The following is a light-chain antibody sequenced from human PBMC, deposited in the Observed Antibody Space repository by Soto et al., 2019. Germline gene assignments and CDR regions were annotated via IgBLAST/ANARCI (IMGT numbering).Light chain of an antibody. V-gene: IGKV4-1*01. Sequence: DMVRTHSPYSLSVSLGETATISFKSSQSIHDSITWYQQRPGQPPRLLIYRSSTRDFGVPDRFTGAGSGTDFTLTINNLQAEDVAVYYCQQFYSVIVTFGQGTRLEIK. CDR2: RSS. J-gene: IGKJ5*01. CDR1: QSIHDS. CDR3: QQFYSVIVT.